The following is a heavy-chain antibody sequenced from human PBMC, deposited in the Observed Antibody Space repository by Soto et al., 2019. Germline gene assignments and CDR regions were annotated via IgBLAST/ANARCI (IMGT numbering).Heavy chain of an antibody. CDR2: IYYSGST. Sequence: SETLSLTCTVSGGSISSYYWIWIRQPPGKGLEWIGYIYYSGSTNYNPSLKSRVTISVDTSKNQFSLKLSSVTAADTAVYYCARVAARPNYYYYYMDVWCKGTTVTVSS. V-gene: IGHV4-59*01. CDR1: GGSISSYY. D-gene: IGHD6-6*01. J-gene: IGHJ6*03. CDR3: ARVAARPNYYYYYMDV.